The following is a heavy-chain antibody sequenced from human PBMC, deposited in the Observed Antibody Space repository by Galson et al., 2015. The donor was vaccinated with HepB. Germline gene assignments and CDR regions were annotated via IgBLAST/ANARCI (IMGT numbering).Heavy chain of an antibody. V-gene: IGHV5-51*03. CDR3: ARVGGGMTTSLYYYYYMDV. Sequence: QSGAEVKKPGGSLKISCKASGYSFTTHWIGWVRQMPGKGLEWMGIIFPGDSDTRYSPSFQGQVTMSVDKSISTAYLQWSSLKAADTAMYYCARVGGGMTTSLYYYYYMDVWGQGTTVNVSS. CDR2: IFPGDSDT. D-gene: IGHD3-16*01. J-gene: IGHJ6*03. CDR1: GYSFTTHW.